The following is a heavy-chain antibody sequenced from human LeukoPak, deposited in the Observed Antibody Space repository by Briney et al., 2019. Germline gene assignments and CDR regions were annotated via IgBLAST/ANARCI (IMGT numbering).Heavy chain of an antibody. D-gene: IGHD3-10*01. CDR3: ARSGTMVRGVNTLIGY. Sequence: ASVKVSCKASGYTFTSYGISWVRHAPGQGLEWMGWISAYNGNTNYAQKLQGRVTMTTDTSTSTAYMELRSLRSDDTAVYYCARSGTMVRGVNTLIGYWGQGTLVTVSS. V-gene: IGHV1-18*01. CDR2: ISAYNGNT. CDR1: GYTFTSYG. J-gene: IGHJ4*02.